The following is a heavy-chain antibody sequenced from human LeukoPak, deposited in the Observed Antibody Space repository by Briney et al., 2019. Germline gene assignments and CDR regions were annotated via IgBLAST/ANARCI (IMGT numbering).Heavy chain of an antibody. CDR2: IYYIGST. J-gene: IGHJ5*02. CDR1: GGSISSYY. D-gene: IGHD3-9*01. V-gene: IGHV4-59*01. Sequence: PSETLSLTCTVSGGSISSYYWSWIRQPPGKGLEWVGYIYYIGSTNYNPSLKSRVTISVDTSKNQFSLQLRSVTAADTAVYYCARSAKGDFDWLSKLAGSWFAPWGQGTLVPVSS. CDR3: ARSAKGDFDWLSKLAGSWFAP.